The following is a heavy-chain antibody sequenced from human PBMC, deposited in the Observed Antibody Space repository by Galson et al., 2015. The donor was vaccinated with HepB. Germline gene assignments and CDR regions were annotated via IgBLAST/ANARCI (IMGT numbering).Heavy chain of an antibody. CDR2: ISYDGSNK. Sequence: SLRLSCAASGFTFSSYGMHWVRQAPGKGLEWVADISYDGSNKYYADSVKGRFTSSRDNSKNTLYLQMNSLRGEDTAVYYCVPTIFGVVIAHFDYWGQGTRVTVSA. V-gene: IGHV3-30*03. CDR3: VPTIFGVVIAHFDY. CDR1: GFTFSSYG. J-gene: IGHJ4*02. D-gene: IGHD3-3*01.